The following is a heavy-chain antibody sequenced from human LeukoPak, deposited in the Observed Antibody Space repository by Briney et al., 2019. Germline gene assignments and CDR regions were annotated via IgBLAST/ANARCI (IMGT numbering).Heavy chain of an antibody. CDR1: GYTFTSYG. V-gene: IGHV1-2*02. D-gene: IGHD3-10*01. Sequence: ASVKVSCKASGYTFTSYGISWVRQAPGQGLEWMGWINPNSGGTNYAQKFQGRVTMTRDTSISTAYMELSRLRSDDTAVYYCARTGDPHDYWGQGTLVTVSS. CDR3: ARTGDPHDY. CDR2: INPNSGGT. J-gene: IGHJ4*02.